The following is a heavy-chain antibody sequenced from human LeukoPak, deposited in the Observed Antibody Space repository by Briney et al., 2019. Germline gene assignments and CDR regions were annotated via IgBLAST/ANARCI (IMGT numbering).Heavy chain of an antibody. CDR2: MNPNSGNT. J-gene: IGHJ5*02. CDR3: ARVRAARRNWFDP. CDR1: GYTFTSYD. Sequence: ASVKVSCKAPGYTFTSYDINWVRQATGQGLEWMGWMNPNSGNTGYAQKFQGRVTMTRNTSISTAYMELSSLRSEDTAVYYCARVRAARRNWFDPWGQGTLVTVSS. D-gene: IGHD6-6*01. V-gene: IGHV1-8*01.